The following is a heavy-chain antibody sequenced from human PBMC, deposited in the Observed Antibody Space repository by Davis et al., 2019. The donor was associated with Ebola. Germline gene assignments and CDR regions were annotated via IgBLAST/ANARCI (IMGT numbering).Heavy chain of an antibody. V-gene: IGHV3-49*03. J-gene: IGHJ6*03. CDR2: VRSQAFGGSA. D-gene: IGHD1-26*01. Sequence: GESLKISCTASGFTFGDYAMSWFRQAPGKGLEWVGFVRSQAFGGSAEYAASVKGRFTISRDDSKSIAYLQMNSLKTEDTAVYFCTRDLPTISYQYYYMDVWGKGTTVTVSS. CDR3: TRDLPTISYQYYYMDV. CDR1: GFTFGDYA.